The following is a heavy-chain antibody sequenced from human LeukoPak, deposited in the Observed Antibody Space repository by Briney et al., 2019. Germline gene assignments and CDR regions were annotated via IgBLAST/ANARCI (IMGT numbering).Heavy chain of an antibody. D-gene: IGHD3-16*01. J-gene: IGHJ4*02. Sequence: SETLSLTCTVSGGSIGSYYWSWIRQPPGKGLEWIGYIYYSGSTNSGSTNYNPSLKSRLTISVDTSKDQFSLKLSSVTAADTAVYYCARGASYFDYWGQGTLVTVSS. CDR2: IYYSGSTNSGST. CDR3: ARGASYFDY. CDR1: GGSIGSYY. V-gene: IGHV4-59*12.